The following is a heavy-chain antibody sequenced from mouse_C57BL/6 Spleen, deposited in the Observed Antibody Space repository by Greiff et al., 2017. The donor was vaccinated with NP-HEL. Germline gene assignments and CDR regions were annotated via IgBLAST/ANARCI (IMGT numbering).Heavy chain of an antibody. V-gene: IGHV1-9*01. CDR1: GYTFTGYW. D-gene: IGHD2-3*01. CDR2: ILPGSGST. Sequence: VQLQQSGAELLKPGASVKLSCKATGYTFTGYWIEWVKPRPGHGLEWIGEILPGSGSTNYNEKFKGKATFTADTSSNTAYMQLSSLTTEDSAIYYCARTLYDGYYVWFAYWGQGTLVTVSA. J-gene: IGHJ3*01. CDR3: ARTLYDGYYVWFAY.